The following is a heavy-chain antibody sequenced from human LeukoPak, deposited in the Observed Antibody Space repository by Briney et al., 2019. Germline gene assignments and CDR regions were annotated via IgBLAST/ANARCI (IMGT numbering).Heavy chain of an antibody. J-gene: IGHJ4*02. D-gene: IGHD1-26*01. V-gene: IGHV3-74*03. CDR2: IKSDGTST. CDR3: TRPDWATGSYDEF. CDR1: GFTFSNYW. Sequence: PGGSLRLSCTASGFTFSNYWMHWVRQAPGKGLMWVSRIKSDGTSTTYADSVKGRFTISRDNAKNTLFLQMTGLRVEDTAMYYCTRPDWATGSYDEFWGQGTRVIVSS.